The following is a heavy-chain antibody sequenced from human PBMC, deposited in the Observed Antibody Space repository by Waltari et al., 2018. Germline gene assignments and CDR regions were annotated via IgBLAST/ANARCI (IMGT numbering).Heavy chain of an antibody. D-gene: IGHD4-17*01. V-gene: IGHV4-61*02. Sequence: QVQLQESGPGLVKPSQTLSLTCTVSGGSISSGSYYWRWIRQPAGKGLEWIGRIYTSGSTNYNPSLKSRVTISGDTSKNQFSLKLSSVTAADTAVYYCARDAVTISNWFDPWGQGTLVTVSS. J-gene: IGHJ5*02. CDR2: IYTSGST. CDR1: GGSISSGSYY. CDR3: ARDAVTISNWFDP.